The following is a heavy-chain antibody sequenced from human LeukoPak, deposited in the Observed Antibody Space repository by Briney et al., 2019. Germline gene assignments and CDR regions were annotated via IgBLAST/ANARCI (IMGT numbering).Heavy chain of an antibody. V-gene: IGHV1-46*01. J-gene: IGHJ4*02. D-gene: IGHD6-13*01. Sequence: ASVKVSCKASGYTFTSYYMHWVRQAPGQGLEWMGIINPSGGSTSYAQKFQGRVTMTRDTSTSTVYMELSSLRSEDTAVYYCAKDTSSSWPPYYFDCWGQGTLVTVSS. CDR3: AKDTSSSWPPYYFDC. CDR1: GYTFTSYY. CDR2: INPSGGST.